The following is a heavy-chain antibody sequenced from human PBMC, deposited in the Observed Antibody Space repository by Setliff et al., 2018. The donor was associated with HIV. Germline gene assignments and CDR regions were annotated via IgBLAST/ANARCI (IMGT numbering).Heavy chain of an antibody. Sequence: GASVKVSCKASGYTFTSNDINWVRQATGQGLEWMGWMNPNSGNTGYAQKFQGRDTMTRDTSISTAYMELSSLRYNDTAVYYCARGAWYSSGWYSSRYMDVWGNGTTVTVSS. J-gene: IGHJ6*03. CDR2: MNPNSGNT. V-gene: IGHV1-8*01. CDR1: GYTFTSND. CDR3: ARGAWYSSGWYSSRYMDV. D-gene: IGHD6-19*01.